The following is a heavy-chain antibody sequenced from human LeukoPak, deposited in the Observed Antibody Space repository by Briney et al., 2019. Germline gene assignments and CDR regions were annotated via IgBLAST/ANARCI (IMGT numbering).Heavy chain of an antibody. CDR1: GFTFSSYW. CDR2: IKQDGSEK. J-gene: IGHJ4*02. D-gene: IGHD6-19*01. V-gene: IGHV3-7*03. CDR3: ARVISRQWLVKRSLYYFDY. Sequence: PGGSLRLSCAASGFTFSSYWMSWVRQAPGKGLEWVANIKQDGSEKYYVDSVEGRFTISRDNAKNSLYLQMNSLRAEDTAVYYCARVISRQWLVKRSLYYFDYWGQGTLVTVSS.